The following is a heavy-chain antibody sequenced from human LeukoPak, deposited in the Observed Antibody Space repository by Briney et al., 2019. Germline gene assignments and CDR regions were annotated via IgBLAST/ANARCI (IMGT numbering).Heavy chain of an antibody. CDR2: ISSSSSTI. V-gene: IGHV3-48*01. CDR3: AREGQGSSSWYYGDYFDY. CDR1: GFTFSSYS. D-gene: IGHD6-13*01. Sequence: GGSLRLSCAASGFTFSSYSMNWVRQAPGKGLEWVSYISSSSSTIYYADSVKGRFTISRDNAKNSLYLQMNSLRAEDTAVYYCAREGQGSSSWYYGDYFDYWGQGTLVTVSS. J-gene: IGHJ4*02.